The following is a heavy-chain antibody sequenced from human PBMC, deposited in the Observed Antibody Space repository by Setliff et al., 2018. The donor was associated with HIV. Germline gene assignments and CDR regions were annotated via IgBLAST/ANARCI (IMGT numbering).Heavy chain of an antibody. D-gene: IGHD2-21*01. CDR1: GFTFSNYA. J-gene: IGHJ3*01. CDR3: ARGQFRLRPDSLDL. Sequence: GGSLRLSCAASGFTFSNYAMSWVRQAPGEGLEWVAVIWYDGGKKHYADSLKGRFTISRDDSKNTLYLQMNSLRAEDTALYYCARGQFRLRPDSLDLWGQGTLVTVSS. V-gene: IGHV3-33*08. CDR2: IWYDGGKK.